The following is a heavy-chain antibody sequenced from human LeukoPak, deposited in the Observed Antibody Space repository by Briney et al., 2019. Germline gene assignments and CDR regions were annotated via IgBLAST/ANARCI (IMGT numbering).Heavy chain of an antibody. V-gene: IGHV6-1*01. J-gene: IGHJ4*02. D-gene: IGHD3-10*01. CDR2: TYYTSKWYK. Sequence: SQTLSLTCAISGDSVSSNSVAWSWVRQSPSRGLEWLGRTYYTSKWYKDYAVSVKSRIIINPETSKNQFSLQLNSVTPEDTAVYYCARDTYGSGSYSFDYWGQGTLVTVSS. CDR1: GDSVSSNSVA. CDR3: ARDTYGSGSYSFDY.